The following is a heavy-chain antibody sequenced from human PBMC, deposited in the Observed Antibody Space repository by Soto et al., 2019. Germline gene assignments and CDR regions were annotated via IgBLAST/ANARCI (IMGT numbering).Heavy chain of an antibody. CDR1: GYTFTSYY. V-gene: IGHV1-46*01. D-gene: IGHD2-15*01. CDR2: INPSGGST. Sequence: QVQLVQSGAEVKKPGASVKVSCKASGYTFTSYYMHWVRQAPGQGLEWMGIINPSGGSTSYAQKFQGRVTMTRDTSTSTVYMELSSLRSEDTAVYYCARGYCSGGSCYSGWDWFGPWGQGTLVTVSS. J-gene: IGHJ5*02. CDR3: ARGYCSGGSCYSGWDWFGP.